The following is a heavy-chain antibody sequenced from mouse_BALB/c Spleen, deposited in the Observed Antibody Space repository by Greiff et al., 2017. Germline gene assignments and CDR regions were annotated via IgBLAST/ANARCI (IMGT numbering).Heavy chain of an antibody. D-gene: IGHD4-1*01. CDR3: ARAPWGYYAMDY. J-gene: IGHJ4*01. CDR1: GFTFSDYY. V-gene: IGHV5-4*02. Sequence: EVQRVESGGGLVKPGGSLKLSCAASGFTFSDYYMYWVRQTPEKRLEWVATISDGGSYTYYPDSVKGRFTISRDNAKNNLYLQMSSLKSEDTAMYYCARAPWGYYAMDYWGQGTSVTVSS. CDR2: ISDGGSYT.